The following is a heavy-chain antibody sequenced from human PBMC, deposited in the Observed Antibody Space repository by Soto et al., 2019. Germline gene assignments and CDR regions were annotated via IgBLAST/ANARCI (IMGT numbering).Heavy chain of an antibody. V-gene: IGHV4-30-2*01. J-gene: IGHJ4*02. CDR2: IYHSGST. CDR3: ARVGASEYYYDSSGYLLNYYFDY. D-gene: IGHD3-22*01. CDR1: GGSISSGGYS. Sequence: PSETLSLTCAVSGGSISSGGYSWRWIRQPPGKGLEWIGYIYHSGSTYYNPSLKSRVTISVDTSKNQFSLKLSSVTAVDTAVYYCARVGASEYYYDSSGYLLNYYFDYWGQGTLVTVSS.